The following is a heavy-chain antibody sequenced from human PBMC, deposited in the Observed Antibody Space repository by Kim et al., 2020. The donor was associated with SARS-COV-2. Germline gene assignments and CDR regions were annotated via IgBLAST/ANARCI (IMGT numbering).Heavy chain of an antibody. CDR2: IWYDGSNK. CDR1: GFTFSSYA. D-gene: IGHD6-13*01. Sequence: GGSLRLSCAASGFTFSSYAMHWVRQAPGKGLEWVAVIWYDGSNKYYADSVKGRFTISRDNSKNTLYLQMNSLRAEDTAVYYCAKQPGGYSSSTYFDYWGQGTLVTVSS. V-gene: IGHV3-33*06. J-gene: IGHJ4*02. CDR3: AKQPGGYSSSTYFDY.